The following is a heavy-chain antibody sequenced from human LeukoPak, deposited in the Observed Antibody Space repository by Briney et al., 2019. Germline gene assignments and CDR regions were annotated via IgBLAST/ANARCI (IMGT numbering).Heavy chain of an antibody. CDR1: GGSISSGSYY. J-gene: IGHJ5*02. Sequence: PSETLSLTCTVSGGSISSGSYYWSWIRQPAGKGPEWIGYIYYSGSTNYNPSLKSRVTISVDTSKNQFSLKLSSVTAADTAVYYCARGWTGLLDYGLSHWFDPWGQGTLVTVSS. CDR3: ARGWTGLLDYGLSHWFDP. V-gene: IGHV4-61*10. D-gene: IGHD4-17*01. CDR2: IYYSGST.